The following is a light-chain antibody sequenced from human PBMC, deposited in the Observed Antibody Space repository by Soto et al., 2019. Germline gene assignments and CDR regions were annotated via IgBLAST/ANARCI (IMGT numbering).Light chain of an antibody. V-gene: IGKV1-13*02. Sequence: AIQLTQSPSSLSASVGDRVTITCRASQGISSALAWYQQKPGKAPKLLIYDDSSLESRVPSRFSGSGSGTDFTLTISSLQPEDFATYYCQQFNSYPYFGGGTKVEIK. J-gene: IGKJ4*01. CDR3: QQFNSYPY. CDR2: DDS. CDR1: QGISSA.